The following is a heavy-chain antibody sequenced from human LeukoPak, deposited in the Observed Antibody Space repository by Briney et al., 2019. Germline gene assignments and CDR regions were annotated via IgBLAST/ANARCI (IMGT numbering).Heavy chain of an antibody. J-gene: IGHJ5*02. D-gene: IGHD3-9*01. V-gene: IGHV3-74*01. CDR1: GFTFSSYW. CDR2: INSDGSST. Sequence: GGSLRLSCAASGFTFSSYWMHWVRETPGKGLVWGSRINSDGSSTSYADSVKGRFTISRDNAKNTLYLQMSSLRAEDTAVDYCARGLRYFDWLNWFDPWGQGTLVTVSS. CDR3: ARGLRYFDWLNWFDP.